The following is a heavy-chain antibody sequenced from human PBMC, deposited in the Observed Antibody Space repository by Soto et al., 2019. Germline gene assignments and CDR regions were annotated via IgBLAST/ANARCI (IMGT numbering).Heavy chain of an antibody. Sequence: QLHLQESGPRLLKPSETLSLTCTVSGVSITSTTHYWAWIRQPPGKRLEWIGSVYYTGTTYSAASLTSSLTMSVDTSKTQFSLIVNSVTAADTALYYCARLSYCFTDGCIFDSWGQGILVTVSS. CDR3: ARLSYCFTDGCIFDS. D-gene: IGHD2-8*02. CDR2: VYYTGTT. V-gene: IGHV4-39*01. CDR1: GVSITSTTHY. J-gene: IGHJ4*02.